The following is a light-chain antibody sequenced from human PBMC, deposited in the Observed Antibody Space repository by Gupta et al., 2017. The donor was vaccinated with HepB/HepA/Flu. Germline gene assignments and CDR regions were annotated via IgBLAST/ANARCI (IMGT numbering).Light chain of an antibody. CDR3: QQYHNWPPL. CDR2: ATS. Sequence: EIVMTQSPATLSVSPGERATLSCRASQSVSSNSAWYQQKPGQAPRLLIYATSTRASGIPARFSGSGSGTEFTLTISSRQSEDFAVYCCQQYHNWPPLFGQGTRLEIK. CDR1: QSVSSN. V-gene: IGKV3-15*01. J-gene: IGKJ5*01.